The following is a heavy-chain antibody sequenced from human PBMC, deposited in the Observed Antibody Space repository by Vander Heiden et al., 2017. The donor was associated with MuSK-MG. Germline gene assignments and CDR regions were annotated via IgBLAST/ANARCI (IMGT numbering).Heavy chain of an antibody. CDR3: ARGGTARPKRMAV. Sequence: QVQLQESGPGLVKPSETLSLTCTAFGTSISNGFYWGWIRQSPGKGLGWVGGIKRMGNTSHNPWLGARVPLSVDPTKNHSSLKVTSVTAADPAVYYCARGGTARPKRMAVWGQGTTGDVSS. CDR2: IKRMGNT. CDR1: GTSISNGFY. V-gene: IGHV4-38-2*02. D-gene: IGHD6-6*01. J-gene: IGHJ6*02.